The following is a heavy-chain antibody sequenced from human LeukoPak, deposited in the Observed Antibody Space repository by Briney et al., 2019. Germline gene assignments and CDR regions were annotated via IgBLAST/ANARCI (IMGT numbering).Heavy chain of an antibody. V-gene: IGHV4-39*07. Sequence: SETLSLTCTVSGGSISSISYYWDWIRQPPGKGLEWSGNIYYTGSTYDNPALKTRVTISLATSKNKHSLKLRSVTAADSAVYYCARTVAGKLVFGDWGQGILVTVSS. CDR1: GGSISSISYY. J-gene: IGHJ4*02. CDR2: IYYTGST. CDR3: ARTVAGKLVFGD. D-gene: IGHD6-19*01.